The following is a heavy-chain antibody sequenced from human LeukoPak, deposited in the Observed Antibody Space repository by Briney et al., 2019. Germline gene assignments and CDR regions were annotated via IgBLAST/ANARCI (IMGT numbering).Heavy chain of an antibody. J-gene: IGHJ4*02. CDR3: ARGIVARSFFDY. V-gene: IGHV4-59*01. CDR2: IYYSGST. CDR1: GGSFRGYY. D-gene: IGHD5-12*01. Sequence: SETLSLTCAVYGGSFRGYYWSWIRQPPGKGLEWIGNIYYSGSTTHNPSLKSRVTMSVDTSKNQFSLKLDSVTAADTAVYYCARGIVARSFFDYWGQGTLVTVSS.